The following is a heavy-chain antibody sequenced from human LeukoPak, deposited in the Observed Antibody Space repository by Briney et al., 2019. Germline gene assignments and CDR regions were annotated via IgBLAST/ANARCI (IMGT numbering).Heavy chain of an antibody. CDR3: GRVHYNVLTGYLGGMDV. J-gene: IGHJ6*01. V-gene: IGHV4-30-2*06. CDR1: GLSISSDSYA. D-gene: IGHD3-9*01. CDR2: VYHSGSA. Sequence: SQTLSLTCAVSGLSISSDSYAWHWLRQSPPKGLEWIGYVYHSGSAYYNPSFESRFTMSADRSKNQFCLKLSSVTAADTAVYYWGRVHYNVLTGYLGGMDVWGEGATVTVSS.